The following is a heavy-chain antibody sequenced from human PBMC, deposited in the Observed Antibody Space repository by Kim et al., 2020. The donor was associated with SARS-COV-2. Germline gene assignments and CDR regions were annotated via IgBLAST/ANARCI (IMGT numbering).Heavy chain of an antibody. J-gene: IGHJ4*02. CDR3: AGAQYGSGSYGVDY. CDR1: GFTVSSNY. V-gene: IGHV3-53*01. CDR2: IYSGGST. D-gene: IGHD3-10*01. Sequence: GGSLRLSCAASGFTVSSNYMSWVRQAPGKGLEWVSVIYSGGSTYYADSVKGRFTISKDNSKNTLYLQMNSLRAEDTAVYYCAGAQYGSGSYGVDYWGQGTLVTVSS.